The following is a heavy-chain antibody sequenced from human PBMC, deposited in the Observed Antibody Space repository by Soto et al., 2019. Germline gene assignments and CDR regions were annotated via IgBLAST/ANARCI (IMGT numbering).Heavy chain of an antibody. CDR2: INHSGST. CDR1: GGSFSGYY. Sequence: KPSETLSLTCAVYGGSFSGYYWSWIRQPPGKGLEWIGEINHSGSTNYNPSLKSRVTISVDTSKNQFSLKLSSVTAADTAVYYCARGRRANIVLMVYADLRSHYFDYWGQGTLVTVSS. CDR3: ARGRRANIVLMVYADLRSHYFDY. D-gene: IGHD2-8*01. V-gene: IGHV4-34*01. J-gene: IGHJ4*02.